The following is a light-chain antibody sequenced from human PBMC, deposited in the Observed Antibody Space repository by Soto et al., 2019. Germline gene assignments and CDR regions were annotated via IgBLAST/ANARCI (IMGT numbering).Light chain of an antibody. CDR2: EVN. J-gene: IGLJ2*01. Sequence: QSALTQPPSASGSPGQSVTIPCTGTSSDVGGYNFVSWYQQHPGKAPKLLIYEVNKRPSGVPDRFSGSKSGNTASLTVSGLQAEDEADYYCSSFEASNNLLFGGGTQLTVL. CDR1: SSDVGGYNF. CDR3: SSFEASNNLL. V-gene: IGLV2-8*01.